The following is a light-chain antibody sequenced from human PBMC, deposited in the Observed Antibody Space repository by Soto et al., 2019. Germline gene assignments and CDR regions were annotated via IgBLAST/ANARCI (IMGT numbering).Light chain of an antibody. CDR3: QQYGSSPQT. J-gene: IGKJ1*01. CDR1: QSISNY. V-gene: IGKV3-20*01. Sequence: TQSPSTLSASVGDRVTITCRASQSISNYLAWYQQKPGQAPRLLIYGASSRATGIPDRFSGSGSGTDFTLTISRLEPEDFAVYYCQQYGSSPQTFGQGTKVDIK. CDR2: GAS.